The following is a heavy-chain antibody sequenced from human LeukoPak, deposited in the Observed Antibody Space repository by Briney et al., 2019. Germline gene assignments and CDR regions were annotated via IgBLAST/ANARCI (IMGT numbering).Heavy chain of an antibody. D-gene: IGHD3-10*01. CDR1: GFTFSGYS. CDR2: ISSSSDRI. Sequence: PGGSLRLSCAGSGFTFSGYSMNWVRQAPGKGLEWVSYISSSSDRILYADSVKGRFTISRDNAKNSLYLQMTSLRDEDTAVYYCARVPRGADNWFDPWGQGTLVTVSS. J-gene: IGHJ5*02. V-gene: IGHV3-48*02. CDR3: ARVPRGADNWFDP.